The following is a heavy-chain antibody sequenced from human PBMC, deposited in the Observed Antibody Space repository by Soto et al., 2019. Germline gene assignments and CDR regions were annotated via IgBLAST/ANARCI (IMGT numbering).Heavy chain of an antibody. Sequence: QVQLQESGPGLVKPSATLSLTCTVSGGSISSYYWRWIRQPAGKGLEWIGRIYTSGSTNYNPSLMRRVTKAADKSNKQYSLKLSSVTAAETAVYCRGSVRMAARTGAYGIDGWGQGAPVTVSS. CDR2: IYTSGST. CDR3: GSVRMAARTGAYGIDG. J-gene: IGHJ6*01. CDR1: GGSISSYY. D-gene: IGHD6-6*01. V-gene: IGHV4-4*07.